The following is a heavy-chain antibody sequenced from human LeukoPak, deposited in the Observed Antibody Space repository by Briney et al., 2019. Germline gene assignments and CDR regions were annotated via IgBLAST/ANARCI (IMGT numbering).Heavy chain of an antibody. CDR1: GYTFTGYY. V-gene: IGHV1-2*02. CDR2: INPNSGGT. Sequence: GASVKVSCKASGYTFTGYYMHWVRQASGQGLEWMGWINPNSGGTNYAQKFQGRVTMTRDTSISTAYMELSRLRSDDTAVYYCARGNAVAGGAGTFDIWGQGTMITVSS. J-gene: IGHJ3*02. D-gene: IGHD6-19*01. CDR3: ARGNAVAGGAGTFDI.